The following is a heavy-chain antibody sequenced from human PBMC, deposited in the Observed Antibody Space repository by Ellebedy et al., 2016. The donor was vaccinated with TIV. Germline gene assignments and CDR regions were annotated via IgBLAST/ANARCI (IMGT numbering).Heavy chain of an antibody. J-gene: IGHJ6*02. V-gene: IGHV3-74*03. CDR3: VRRTQLSTQEYYYAMDV. CDR2: ITNDGRRT. Sequence: GESLKISCAASGFTFGSYWMHWVRQAPGEGLVWVARITNDGRRTKYADSVQGRFTISRDNAKNTLFLQMNSLRAGDKAVYYCVRRTQLSTQEYYYAMDVWGQGTTVTVSS. D-gene: IGHD5-18*01. CDR1: GFTFGSYW.